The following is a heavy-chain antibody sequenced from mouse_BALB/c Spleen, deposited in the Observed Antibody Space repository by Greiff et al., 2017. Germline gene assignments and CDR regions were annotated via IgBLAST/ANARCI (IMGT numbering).Heavy chain of an antibody. Sequence: EVQLQQSGPELVKPGASVKIPCKASGYTFTDYNMDWVKQSHGKSLEWIGDINPNNGGTIYNQKFKGKATLTVDKSSSTAYMELRSLTSEDTAVYYCARPLWLRQGGDFAYWGQGTTLTVSS. D-gene: IGHD2-2*01. V-gene: IGHV1-18*01. CDR2: INPNNGGT. J-gene: IGHJ2*01. CDR3: ARPLWLRQGGDFAY. CDR1: GYTFTDYN.